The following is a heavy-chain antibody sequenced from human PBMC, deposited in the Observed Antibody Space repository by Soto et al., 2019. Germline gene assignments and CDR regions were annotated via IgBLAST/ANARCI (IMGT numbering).Heavy chain of an antibody. Sequence: GGSLRLSCVASGFTLNSYATAWVRQAPGKGLEWVSIIGESGGSTYYADAVKGRFTISRDHSKNTLHLQMNSLRADDTAVYYCAKDQASGQGSFDSWGQGTLVTVSS. CDR1: GFTLNSYA. V-gene: IGHV3-23*01. CDR2: IGESGGST. J-gene: IGHJ4*02. CDR3: AKDQASGQGSFDS.